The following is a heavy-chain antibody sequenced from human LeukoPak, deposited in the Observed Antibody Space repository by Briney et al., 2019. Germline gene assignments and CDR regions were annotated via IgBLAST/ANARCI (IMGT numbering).Heavy chain of an antibody. CDR3: AGSGYYPGDYYYGMDV. Sequence: SETLSLTCTVSGGSISSYYWSWIRQPPGKGLEWIGYIYYSGSTNYNPSLKSRVTISVDTSKNQFSLKLSSVTAADTAVYYCAGSGYYPGDYYYGMDVWGQGTTVTVSS. J-gene: IGHJ6*02. CDR1: GGSISSYY. D-gene: IGHD3-3*01. V-gene: IGHV4-59*01. CDR2: IYYSGST.